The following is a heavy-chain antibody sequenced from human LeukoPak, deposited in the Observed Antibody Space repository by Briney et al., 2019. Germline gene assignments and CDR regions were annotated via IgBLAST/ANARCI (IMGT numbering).Heavy chain of an antibody. D-gene: IGHD6-19*01. CDR2: INHSGST. Sequence: PSETLSLTCAVYGGSFSGYYWSWIRQPPGKGLEWIGEINHSGSTKYNPSLKSRVTISVDTSKNQFSLKLSSVTAADTAVYYCARGSSGWYGGKYFQHWGQGTLVTVSS. J-gene: IGHJ1*01. CDR3: ARGSSGWYGGKYFQH. CDR1: GGSFSGYY. V-gene: IGHV4-34*01.